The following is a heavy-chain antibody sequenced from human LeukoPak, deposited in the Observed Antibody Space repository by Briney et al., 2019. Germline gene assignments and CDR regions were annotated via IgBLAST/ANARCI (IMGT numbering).Heavy chain of an antibody. CDR1: GFTFSTYA. V-gene: IGHV3-23*01. CDR3: AKDRRELDVFDI. CDR2: ISGSSNNT. J-gene: IGHJ3*02. Sequence: EGSLRLSCAASGFTFSTYAMSWVRQAPGKGLEWVSVISGSSNNTYYADSVKGRFTISRDNSKNTLSLQMSSLRAEDTAVYYCAKDRRELDVFDIWGQGTVVTVSS.